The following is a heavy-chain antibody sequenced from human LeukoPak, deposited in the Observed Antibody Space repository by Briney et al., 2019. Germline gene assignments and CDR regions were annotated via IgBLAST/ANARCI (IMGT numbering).Heavy chain of an antibody. Sequence: SETLSLTCTVSGGSISSGDYYWSWIRQPPGKGLEWIGYIYYSGSTYYNPPLKSRVTISVDTSKNQFSLKLSSVTAADTAVYYCASSTPSRAFDIWGQGTMVTVSS. CDR1: GGSISSGDYY. J-gene: IGHJ3*02. CDR3: ASSTPSRAFDI. D-gene: IGHD2-2*01. CDR2: IYYSGST. V-gene: IGHV4-30-4*08.